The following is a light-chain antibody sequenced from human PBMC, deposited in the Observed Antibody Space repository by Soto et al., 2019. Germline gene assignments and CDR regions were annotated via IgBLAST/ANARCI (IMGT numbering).Light chain of an antibody. CDR3: AAWDDSLSRVV. Sequence: QPVLTQPPSASGTPGQRVTISCSGSSSNIGSNYVFWYQHLPGTAPKLLIYRNNQRPSGVPDRFSGSKSGTSASLAISGLRSEDETDYYCAAWDDSLSRVVFGGGTKLTV. CDR2: RNN. CDR1: SSNIGSNY. J-gene: IGLJ2*01. V-gene: IGLV1-47*01.